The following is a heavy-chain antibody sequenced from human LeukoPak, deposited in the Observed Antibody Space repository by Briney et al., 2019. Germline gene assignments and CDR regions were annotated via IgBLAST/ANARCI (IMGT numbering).Heavy chain of an antibody. CDR2: INHSGST. CDR3: ARGWGSGYYQPLD. CDR1: GGSFSGYY. J-gene: IGHJ4*02. Sequence: SETLSLTCAVYGGSFSGYYWSWIRQPPGKGLEWIGEINHSGSTNYNPSLKSRVTISVDTSKNQFSLKLSSVTAADTAVYYCARGWGSGYYQPLDWGQGTLVTVSS. V-gene: IGHV4-34*01. D-gene: IGHD3-22*01.